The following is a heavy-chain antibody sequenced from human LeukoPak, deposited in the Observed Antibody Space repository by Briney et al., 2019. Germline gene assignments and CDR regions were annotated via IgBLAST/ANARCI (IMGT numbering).Heavy chain of an antibody. D-gene: IGHD3-10*01. J-gene: IGHJ3*02. CDR3: ARAGYGSGISAFDI. V-gene: IGHV4-39*07. Sequence: SETLSLTCTVSGGSISSGNYYWAWLRQPPGKGLEWIATINYSGSTYFNPSLKSRVTISVDTSKNQFSLKLSSVTAADTAVYYCARAGYGSGISAFDIWGQGTMVTVSS. CDR2: INYSGST. CDR1: GGSISSGNYY.